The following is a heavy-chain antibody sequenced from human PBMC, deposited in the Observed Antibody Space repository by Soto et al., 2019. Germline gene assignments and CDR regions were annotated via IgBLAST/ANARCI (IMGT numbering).Heavy chain of an antibody. Sequence: QITLKESGPTLVKPTQTLTLTCTFSGFSLSTSGVGVGWIRQPPGKALEWLALIYWDDDKRYSPSLKSRLTIPKDTSKNQVVLTMTNMDPVDTATYYCAHRRPMVRGASNWFDPWGQGTLVTVSS. D-gene: IGHD3-10*01. CDR1: GFSLSTSGVG. CDR3: AHRRPMVRGASNWFDP. CDR2: IYWDDDK. J-gene: IGHJ5*02. V-gene: IGHV2-5*02.